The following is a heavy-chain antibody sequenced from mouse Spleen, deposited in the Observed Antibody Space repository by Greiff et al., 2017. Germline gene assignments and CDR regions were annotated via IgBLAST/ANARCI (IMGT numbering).Heavy chain of an antibody. CDR1: GFTFSSYT. J-gene: IGHJ2*01. V-gene: IGHV5-9*04. CDR2: ISSGGGNT. D-gene: IGHD4-1*01. Sequence: EVKLVESGGGLVKPGGSLKLSCAASGFTFSSYTMSWVRQTPAKRLEWVATISSGGGNTYYPDSVKGRFTISRDNARNTLYLQMSSLRSEDTAMYYCARLARLGHYFDYWGQGTTLTVSS. CDR3: ARLARLGHYFDY.